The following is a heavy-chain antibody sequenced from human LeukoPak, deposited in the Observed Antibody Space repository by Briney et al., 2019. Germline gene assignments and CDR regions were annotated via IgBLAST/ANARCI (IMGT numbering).Heavy chain of an antibody. Sequence: ASVKVSCKASGYTFTSYDNNWVRQATGQGLEWMGWMNPNSGNTGYAQKFQGRVTMTRNTSISTAYMELSSLRSEDTDVYYCASGVGYSSSSVFDYWGQGTLVTVSS. V-gene: IGHV1-8*01. CDR2: MNPNSGNT. D-gene: IGHD6-6*01. CDR3: ASGVGYSSSSVFDY. J-gene: IGHJ4*02. CDR1: GYTFTSYD.